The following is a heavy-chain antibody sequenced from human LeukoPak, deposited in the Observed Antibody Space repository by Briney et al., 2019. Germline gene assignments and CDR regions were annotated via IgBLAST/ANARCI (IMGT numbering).Heavy chain of an antibody. CDR3: ARDLGYNYDY. V-gene: IGHV4-59*01. D-gene: IGHD5-24*01. CDR1: GGSISSYY. J-gene: IGHJ4*02. Sequence: PSETLSLTCTVSGGSISSYYWSWIRQPPGKGLEWIGYIYYSGSTNYNPSLKSRVTISVDTSKNQFSLKLSSVTAADTAMYYCARDLGYNYDYWGQGTLVTVSS. CDR2: IYYSGST.